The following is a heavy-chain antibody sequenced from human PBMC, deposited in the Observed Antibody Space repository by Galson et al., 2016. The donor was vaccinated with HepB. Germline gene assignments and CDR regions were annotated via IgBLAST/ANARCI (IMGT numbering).Heavy chain of an antibody. D-gene: IGHD2-21*02. CDR1: GFTFSSYS. CDR3: ARATPLTSNNGMDV. J-gene: IGHJ6*02. Sequence: SLRLSCAASGFTFSSYSMNWVRQAPGKGLEWVSSISSTSTYIDYADSVKGRFTISRDNAKNSLYLQMNSLRAKDTAGYYGARATPLTSNNGMDVWGQGTTVTVSS. CDR2: ISSTSTYI. V-gene: IGHV3-21*01.